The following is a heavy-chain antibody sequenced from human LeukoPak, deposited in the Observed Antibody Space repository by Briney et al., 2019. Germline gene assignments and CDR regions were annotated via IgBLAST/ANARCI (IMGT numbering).Heavy chain of an antibody. Sequence: ASVKVSCKASGYTFTSYGISWVRQAPGQGLEWMGWISAYNGNTNYAQKLQGRVTMTTETSTSTAYMELRSLRSDDTAVYYCARVGAATVANYYYYTDVGGKGTTVTISS. J-gene: IGHJ6*03. D-gene: IGHD1-26*01. V-gene: IGHV1-18*01. CDR2: ISAYNGNT. CDR3: ARVGAATVANYYYYTDV. CDR1: GYTFTSYG.